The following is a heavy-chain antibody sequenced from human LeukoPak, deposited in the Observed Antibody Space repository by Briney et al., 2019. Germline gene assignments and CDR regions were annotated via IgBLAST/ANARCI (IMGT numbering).Heavy chain of an antibody. CDR1: GFTVSSNY. D-gene: IGHD3-22*01. J-gene: IGHJ5*02. Sequence: GGSLRLSCAASGFTVSSNYMSWVRQAPGKGLEWVSVIYSGGNTYYADSVKGRFTISRDNSKNTLYLHMNSLRAEDTAVYYCARQGRRFGSYDSSGYPNWFDPWGQGTLVTVSS. CDR3: ARQGRRFGSYDSSGYPNWFDP. V-gene: IGHV3-66*04. CDR2: IYSGGNT.